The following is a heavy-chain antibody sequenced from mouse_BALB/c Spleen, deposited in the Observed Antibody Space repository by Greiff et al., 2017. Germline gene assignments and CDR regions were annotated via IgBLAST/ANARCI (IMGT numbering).Heavy chain of an antibody. CDR2: ISYDGSN. CDR1: GYSITSGYY. CDR3: ARQTGGYAMDY. D-gene: IGHD4-1*01. V-gene: IGHV3-6*01. Sequence: EVKLMESGPGLVKPSQSLSLTCSVTGYSITSGYYWNWIRQFPGNKLEWMGYISYDGSNNYNPSLKSRISITRDTSKNQFFLQLNSVTTEDTATYYCARQTGGYAMDYWGQGTSVTVSS. J-gene: IGHJ4*01.